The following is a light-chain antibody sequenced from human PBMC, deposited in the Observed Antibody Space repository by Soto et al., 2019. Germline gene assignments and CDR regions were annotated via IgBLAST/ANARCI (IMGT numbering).Light chain of an antibody. Sequence: DIQMTQSPSSLSASVGDRVTITCRASQGISSYLAWYQQKPDKVPKLLIYAASTLQSGVPSRFSGSGSGTDFTLTISSLQPEDVATYYCQKYNSGPLTFGPGTKVDIK. V-gene: IGKV1-27*01. CDR1: QGISSY. J-gene: IGKJ3*01. CDR2: AAS. CDR3: QKYNSGPLT.